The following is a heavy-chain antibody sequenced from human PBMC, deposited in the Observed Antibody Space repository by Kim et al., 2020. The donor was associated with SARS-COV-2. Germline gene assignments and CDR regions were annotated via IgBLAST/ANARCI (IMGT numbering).Heavy chain of an antibody. Sequence: GGSLRLSCAASGFTFSSYAMHWVRQAPGKGLEWVAVISYDGSNKYYADSVKGRFTISRDNSKNTLYLQMNSLRAEDTAVYYCATERGYSGYDGFDYWGQGTLVTVSS. CDR2: ISYDGSNK. D-gene: IGHD5-12*01. V-gene: IGHV3-30*04. CDR3: ATERGYSGYDGFDY. J-gene: IGHJ4*02. CDR1: GFTFSSYA.